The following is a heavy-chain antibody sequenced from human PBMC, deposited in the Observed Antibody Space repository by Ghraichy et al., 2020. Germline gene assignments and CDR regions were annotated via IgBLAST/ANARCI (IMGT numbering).Heavy chain of an antibody. CDR3: ARAVGPFDY. CDR2: IWFDGSIK. D-gene: IGHD1-26*01. V-gene: IGHV3-33*01. J-gene: IGHJ4*02. Sequence: GGSLRLSCVGSGFTFSTYGIHWVRQAPGKGPEWVAVIWFDGSIKYYADSVKGRFTISRDNSKNTLYLQMNNLRAEDTALYYCARAVGPFDYWGQGTLVTVSS. CDR1: GFTFSTYG.